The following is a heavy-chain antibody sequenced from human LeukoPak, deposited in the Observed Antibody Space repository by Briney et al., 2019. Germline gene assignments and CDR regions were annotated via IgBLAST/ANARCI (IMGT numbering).Heavy chain of an antibody. V-gene: IGHV3-23*01. CDR2: ISGSGSGGST. CDR1: GFTFSSSA. J-gene: IGHJ1*01. D-gene: IGHD6-19*01. CDR3: VWLGRPEYFQH. Sequence: GGSLRLSCAASGFTFSSSAMSWVRQAPGKGLEWVSSISGSGSGGSTYYADSVKGRFTISRDNSKNTLYLQMNSLRAEDTAVYYCVWLGRPEYFQHWGQGTLVTVSS.